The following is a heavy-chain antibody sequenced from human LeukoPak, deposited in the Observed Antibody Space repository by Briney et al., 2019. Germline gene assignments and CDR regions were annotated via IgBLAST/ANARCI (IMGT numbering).Heavy chain of an antibody. Sequence: GGSLRLSCAASGFTFSTYAMSWVRQAPGKGLEWVSAISNDGGGTTYADFVKGRFTISRDNSKNTLFLQMNSLRAEDTALYYCAKGGGGYFLDLWGQGTLVTVSS. CDR3: AKGGGGYFLDL. D-gene: IGHD2-21*02. J-gene: IGHJ5*02. CDR1: GFTFSTYA. V-gene: IGHV3-23*01. CDR2: ISNDGGGT.